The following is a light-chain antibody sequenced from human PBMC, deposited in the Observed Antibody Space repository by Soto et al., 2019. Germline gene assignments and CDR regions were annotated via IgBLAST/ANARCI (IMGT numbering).Light chain of an antibody. CDR1: QGIGNA. J-gene: IGKJ5*01. Sequence: AIQMTQSPSSLSASVGDRVTISCRASQGIGNALGWYQQKPGEPSKVLIYGASNLQRGVPSRVSGIGSGIEFTLAISSLQSEDFALYHCQRYYHWPIAFGQGTRLEI. CDR2: GAS. CDR3: QRYYHWPIA. V-gene: IGKV1-6*01.